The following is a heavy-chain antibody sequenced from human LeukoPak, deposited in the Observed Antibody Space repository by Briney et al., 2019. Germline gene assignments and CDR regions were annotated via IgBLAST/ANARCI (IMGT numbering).Heavy chain of an antibody. CDR1: GGSFSDNY. CDR3: ARSPRFGSGSYSIDY. V-gene: IGHV4-34*01. D-gene: IGHD3-10*01. J-gene: IGHJ4*02. CDR2: INHSGST. Sequence: SETLSLTCAVYGGSFSDNYWSWIRQPPGKGLEWIGEINHSGSTNYNPSLKSRVTISLDTSKNQFSLKLSSVTAADTAVYYCARSPRFGSGSYSIDYWGQGTLVTVSS.